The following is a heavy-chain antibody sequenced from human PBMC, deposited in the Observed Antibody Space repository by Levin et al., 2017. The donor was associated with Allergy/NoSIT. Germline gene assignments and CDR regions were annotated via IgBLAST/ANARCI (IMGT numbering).Heavy chain of an antibody. CDR2: INSDGSST. V-gene: IGHV3-74*01. Sequence: PGGSLRLSCAASGFTFSSYWMHWVRQAPGKGLVWVSRINSDGSSTSYADSVKGRFTISRDNDKNTLYLQMNSLRAEDTAVYYCARMTIRAPYDYIWGSYRYERAFDIWGQGTMVTVSS. CDR3: ARMTIRAPYDYIWGSYRYERAFDI. D-gene: IGHD3-16*02. CDR1: GFTFSSYW. J-gene: IGHJ3*02.